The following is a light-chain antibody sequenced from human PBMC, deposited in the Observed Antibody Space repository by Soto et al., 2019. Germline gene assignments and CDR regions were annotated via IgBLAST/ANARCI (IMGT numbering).Light chain of an antibody. Sequence: DIQMTQSPSTVSASVGDTVTITCRASQSISTWLAWYQQKPGKAPKVLIYKASTLESGVSPRFRGSGSVTEFTLTISDVQPEDFATYYCQQCDNYPLTFGGGTKVEIK. V-gene: IGKV1-5*03. J-gene: IGKJ4*01. CDR1: QSISTW. CDR3: QQCDNYPLT. CDR2: KAS.